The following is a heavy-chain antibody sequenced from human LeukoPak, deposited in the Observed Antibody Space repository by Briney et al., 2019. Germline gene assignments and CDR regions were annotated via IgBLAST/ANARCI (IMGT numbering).Heavy chain of an antibody. D-gene: IGHD4-17*01. Sequence: PSETLSLTCAVYGGSFSGYYWSWIRQPPGKGLEWIGSIYYSGSTYYNPSLKSRVTISVDTSKNQFSLKLSSVTAADTAMYYCARHSNGDYSGGFDAFDIWGQGTMVTVSS. J-gene: IGHJ3*02. V-gene: IGHV4-34*01. CDR1: GGSFSGYY. CDR2: IYYSGST. CDR3: ARHSNGDYSGGFDAFDI.